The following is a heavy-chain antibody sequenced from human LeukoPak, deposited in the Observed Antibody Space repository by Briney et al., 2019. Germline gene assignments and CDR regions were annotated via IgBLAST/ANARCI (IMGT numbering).Heavy chain of an antibody. D-gene: IGHD4-23*01. J-gene: IGHJ5*02. CDR2: INPNSGGT. CDR1: GYTFTGYY. V-gene: IGHV1-2*02. Sequence: APVKVSCKASGYTFTGYYMHWVRQAPGQGLEWMGWINPNSGGTNYAQKFQGRVTMTRDTSISTAYMELSRLRSDDTAVYYCARGAYGGNVNWFDPWGQGTLVTVSS. CDR3: ARGAYGGNVNWFDP.